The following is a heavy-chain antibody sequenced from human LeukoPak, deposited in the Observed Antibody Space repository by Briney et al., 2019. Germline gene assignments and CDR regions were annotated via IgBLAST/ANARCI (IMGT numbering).Heavy chain of an antibody. CDR3: ARGRSYGFDFDS. Sequence: SETLSLTCGVSGVSINTCCYYWTWIRQPPGKGLEWIGYKYYSGSTRYNSSLRSRLTISLDSSKNQFSLRLTSVTAADTAVYYCARGRSYGFDFDSWGPGTLVIVSS. CDR2: KYYSGST. D-gene: IGHD5-18*01. V-gene: IGHV4-61*01. J-gene: IGHJ4*02. CDR1: GVSINTCCYY.